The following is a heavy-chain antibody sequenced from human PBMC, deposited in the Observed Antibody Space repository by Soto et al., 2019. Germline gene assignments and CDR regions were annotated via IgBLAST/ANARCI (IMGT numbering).Heavy chain of an antibody. D-gene: IGHD3-22*01. Sequence: TLSLTCTVSGGSISSGDYYWSWIRQPPGKGLEWIGYIYYSGSTYYNPSLKSRVTISVDTSKNQFSLKLSSVTAADTAVYYCASQYYYDSSGYYGDDYWGQGTLVTVSS. CDR3: ASQYYYDSSGYYGDDY. V-gene: IGHV4-30-4*01. CDR2: IYYSGST. J-gene: IGHJ4*02. CDR1: GGSISSGDYY.